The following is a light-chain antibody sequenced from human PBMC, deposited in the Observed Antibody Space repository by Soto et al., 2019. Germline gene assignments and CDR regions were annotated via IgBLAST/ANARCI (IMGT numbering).Light chain of an antibody. CDR1: QTVSSNY. V-gene: IGKV3-20*01. Sequence: VLTQSPGTLSLSPGERATLSCRASQTVSSNYLAWYQQKPGQAPRLLIYGASSRATGLPDRFSGSGSGTDFTLTISRLEPEDLAVYYCQQYGSSISYTFGQGTQLEIK. J-gene: IGKJ2*01. CDR3: QQYGSSISYT. CDR2: GAS.